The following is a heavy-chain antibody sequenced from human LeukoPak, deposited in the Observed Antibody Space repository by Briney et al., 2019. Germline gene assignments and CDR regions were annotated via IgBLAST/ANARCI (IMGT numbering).Heavy chain of an antibody. D-gene: IGHD4-11*01. J-gene: IGHJ5*02. Sequence: PSETLSLTCTVSGGSISSSSYYWGWIRQPPGKGLELIGYLYYSGSTNYNPSLKSRVTISVDTSKNQFSLKLSSVTAADTAVYYCARALTGVNWFDPWGQGTLVTVSS. CDR3: ARALTGVNWFDP. CDR2: LYYSGST. CDR1: GGSISSSSYY. V-gene: IGHV4-61*05.